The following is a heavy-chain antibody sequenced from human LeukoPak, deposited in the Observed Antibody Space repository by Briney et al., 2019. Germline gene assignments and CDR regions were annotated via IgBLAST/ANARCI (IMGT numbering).Heavy chain of an antibody. CDR2: IYYSGSS. Sequence: SETLSLTCTVSGGSISSYYWSWIRQPPGKGLEWIGYIYYSGSSNYNPSLKSRVIISGDTSKNQVSLKLSSVTAADTAVYYCARANRYDFYFDYWGQGTLVTVSS. J-gene: IGHJ4*02. D-gene: IGHD3-3*01. V-gene: IGHV4-59*01. CDR1: GGSISSYY. CDR3: ARANRYDFYFDY.